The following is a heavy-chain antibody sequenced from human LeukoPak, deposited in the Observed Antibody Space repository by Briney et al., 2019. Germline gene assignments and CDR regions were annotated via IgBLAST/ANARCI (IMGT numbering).Heavy chain of an antibody. J-gene: IGHJ4*02. CDR2: INHSGST. V-gene: IGHV4-34*01. Sequence: SETLSLTYAVYGGSFSGYYWSWIRQPPGKGLEWIGEINHSGSTNYNPSLKSRVTISVDASKNQFSLKLSSVTAADTAVYYCARDGYNSAIDYWGQGTLVTVSS. CDR1: GGSFSGYY. CDR3: ARDGYNSAIDY. D-gene: IGHD5-24*01.